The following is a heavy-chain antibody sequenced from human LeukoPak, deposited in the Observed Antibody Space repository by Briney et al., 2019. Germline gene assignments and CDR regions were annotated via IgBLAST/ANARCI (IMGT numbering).Heavy chain of an antibody. CDR1: GFTFSSYG. CDR2: ISYDGSNK. J-gene: IGHJ6*02. V-gene: IGHV3-30*18. CDR3: AKDSTGYNWNYGWWYYYYGMDV. D-gene: IGHD1-7*01. Sequence: GGSLRLSCAASGFTFSSYGMHWVSQAPGKGLEWVAVISYDGSNKYYADSVKGRFTISRDNSKNTLYLQMNSLRAEDTAVYYCAKDSTGYNWNYGWWYYYYGMDVWGQGTTVTVSS.